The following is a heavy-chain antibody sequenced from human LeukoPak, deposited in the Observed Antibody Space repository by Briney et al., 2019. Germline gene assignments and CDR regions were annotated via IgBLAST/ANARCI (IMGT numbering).Heavy chain of an antibody. V-gene: IGHV3-53*01. Sequence: GGSLRLSCAASGFTVSSNYMSWVRQAPGKGLEWVSVIYSGGSTYYAGSVKGRFTISRDNSKNTLYLQTNSLRAEDTAVYYCARLSIAARPVAPGDYYMDVWGKGTTVTVSS. CDR1: GFTVSSNY. CDR3: ARLSIAARPVAPGDYYMDV. J-gene: IGHJ6*03. CDR2: IYSGGST. D-gene: IGHD6-6*01.